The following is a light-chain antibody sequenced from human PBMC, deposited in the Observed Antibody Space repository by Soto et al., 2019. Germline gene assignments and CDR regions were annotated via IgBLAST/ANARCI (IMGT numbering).Light chain of an antibody. J-gene: IGKJ4*01. CDR1: QTFVSTY. V-gene: IGKV3-20*01. CDR2: DAS. CDR3: HYYGGSPS. Sequence: ELVLTQSPGTLSLSPGHRATLSCRASQTFVSTYLAWYQQKPGQAPRLLIYDASNRATGIPDRFSGSGSGPDFTLTISRLEPEDFAVYYCHYYGGSPSFGRGTKVEV.